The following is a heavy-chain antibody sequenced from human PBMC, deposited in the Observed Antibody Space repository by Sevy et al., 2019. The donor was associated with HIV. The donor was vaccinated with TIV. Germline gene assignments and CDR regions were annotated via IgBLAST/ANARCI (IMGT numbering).Heavy chain of an antibody. CDR3: TTDSNGRGRSALLDY. CDR1: GFTFSNAW. CDR2: IKSKTDGGTT. Sequence: GGSLRLSCAASGFTFSNAWMSWVRQAPGKGLEWVGRIKSKTDGGTTDYAAPVKGRFTISRDDAKNTLYLQMNSLKTEDTAIYYCTTDSNGRGRSALLDYWGQGTLVTVSS. V-gene: IGHV3-15*01. D-gene: IGHD3-10*02. J-gene: IGHJ4*02.